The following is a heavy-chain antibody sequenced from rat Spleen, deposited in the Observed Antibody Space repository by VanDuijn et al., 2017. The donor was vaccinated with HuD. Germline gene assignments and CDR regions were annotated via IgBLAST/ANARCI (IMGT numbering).Heavy chain of an antibody. CDR3: ARQSYYPNWFAY. Sequence: EVRLVESDGGLVQPGRSLKLSCAASGFIFSDYHMAWIRQAPTKGLEWVATISSGGGGTYYSDSVKGRFTISRDNAKSTLYLQMDSQRSEDTATYYCARQSYYPNWFAYWGQGTLVTVSS. J-gene: IGHJ3*01. V-gene: IGHV5-29*01. D-gene: IGHD1-12*01. CDR2: ISSGGGGT. CDR1: GFIFSDYH.